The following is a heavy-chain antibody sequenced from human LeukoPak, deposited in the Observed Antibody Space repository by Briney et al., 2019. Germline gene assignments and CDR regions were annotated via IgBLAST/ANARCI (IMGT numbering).Heavy chain of an antibody. CDR3: ARSTYSSSSYYFDY. V-gene: IGHV3-33*01. D-gene: IGHD6-13*01. CDR2: IWSDGINK. J-gene: IGHJ4*02. Sequence: GGSLRLSCAASGFTFSDYGIHWVRQAPGKGQEWVAVIWSDGINKYYVDSVKGRFTISRDNSKNTLYLQMNSLRADDTAVYYCARSTYSSSSYYFDYWGQGSLVTVSS. CDR1: GFTFSDYG.